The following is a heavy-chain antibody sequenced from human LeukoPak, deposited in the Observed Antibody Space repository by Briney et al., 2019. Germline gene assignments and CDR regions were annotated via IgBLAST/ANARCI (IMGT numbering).Heavy chain of an antibody. Sequence: GGSLRLSCAASGFTFSGYAMYWVRQAPGKGLEWVAVISNDGNNKYYADSVKGRFAISRDNSKNTLYLQMNSLRAEDTAVYYCASDFRSYNIRWCLDYWGQGTLVTVSS. V-gene: IGHV3-30*09. J-gene: IGHJ4*02. CDR1: GFTFSGYA. CDR3: ASDFRSYNIRWCLDY. CDR2: ISNDGNNK. D-gene: IGHD2-8*02.